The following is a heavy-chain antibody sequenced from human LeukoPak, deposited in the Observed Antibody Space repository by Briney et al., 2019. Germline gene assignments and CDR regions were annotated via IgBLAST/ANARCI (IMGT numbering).Heavy chain of an antibody. CDR1: GFTFSSYA. J-gene: IGHJ4*02. D-gene: IGHD3-22*01. Sequence: GGSLRLSCAASGFTFSSYAMSWVRQAPEKGLEWVSAISGSGGSTYYADSVKGRFTISRDNSKNTLYLQMNSLRAEDTAVYYCAKAPKGYYDSHDYWGQGTLVTVSS. V-gene: IGHV3-23*01. CDR3: AKAPKGYYDSHDY. CDR2: ISGSGGST.